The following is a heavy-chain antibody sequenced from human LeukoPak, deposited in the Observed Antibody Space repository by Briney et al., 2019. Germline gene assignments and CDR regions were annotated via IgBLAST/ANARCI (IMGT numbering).Heavy chain of an antibody. V-gene: IGHV4-59*01. CDR1: GGPISSYY. CDR3: ASARYSYYYMDV. CDR2: IYYSGST. J-gene: IGHJ6*03. Sequence: TSETLSLTCTVSGGPISSYYWSWIRQPPGKGLQWIGYIYYSGSTDYNPSLKSRVTISVDTSKNQFSLKLSSLTAADTAVYYCASARYSYYYMDVWGKETTVTISS.